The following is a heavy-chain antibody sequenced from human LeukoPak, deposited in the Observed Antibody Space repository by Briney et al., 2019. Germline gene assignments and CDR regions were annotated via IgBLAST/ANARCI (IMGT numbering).Heavy chain of an antibody. Sequence: PSETLSVTCAVYGGSFSGYYWSWIRQPPGKGLEWIGEINHSGSTYYNPSLKSRVTISVDTSKNQFSLKLSSVTAADTAVYYCARGPYTAFQYYFDYWGQGTLVTVSS. CDR1: GGSFSGYY. CDR2: INHSGST. CDR3: ARGPYTAFQYYFDY. D-gene: IGHD3-16*01. J-gene: IGHJ4*02. V-gene: IGHV4-34*01.